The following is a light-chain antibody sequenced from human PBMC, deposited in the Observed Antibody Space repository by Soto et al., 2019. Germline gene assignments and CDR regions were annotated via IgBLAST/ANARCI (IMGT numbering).Light chain of an antibody. CDR3: QQYDSNLLS. Sequence: DIQMTQSPSTLSASVGDRVTITCRASQSISSWLAWYQQKPGQAPKVLVYKASTLESGVPSRFRGSGSGTEFTPTISSLQPDAFTTYYCQQYDSNLLSFGGGTKVEIK. CDR1: QSISSW. J-gene: IGKJ4*01. CDR2: KAS. V-gene: IGKV1-5*03.